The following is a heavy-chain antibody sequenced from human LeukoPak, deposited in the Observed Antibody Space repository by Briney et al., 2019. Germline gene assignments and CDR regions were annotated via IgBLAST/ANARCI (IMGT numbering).Heavy chain of an antibody. Sequence: PSETLSLTCTVSGGSISSYYWSWVRQPPGKGLEWIGYIYYSGSTNYNPSLKSRVTISVDTSKNQFSLKLSSVTAADTAVYYCAGGAAPNIVVVPASSGIGFDYWGQGTLVTASS. J-gene: IGHJ4*02. CDR2: IYYSGST. V-gene: IGHV4-59*01. CDR1: GGSISSYY. CDR3: AGGAAPNIVVVPASSGIGFDY. D-gene: IGHD2-2*01.